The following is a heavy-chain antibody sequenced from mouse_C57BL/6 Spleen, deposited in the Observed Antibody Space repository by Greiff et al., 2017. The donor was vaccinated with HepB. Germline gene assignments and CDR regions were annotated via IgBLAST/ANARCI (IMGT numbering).Heavy chain of an antibody. CDR3: ASELGRIGY. CDR2: ISSGSSTI. J-gene: IGHJ2*01. CDR1: GFTFSDYG. Sequence: DVHLVESGGGLVKPGGSLKLSCAASGFTFSDYGMHWVRQAPEKGLEWVAYISSGSSTIYYADTVKGRLTISRDNAKNTLFLQMTSLRSEDTAMYYCASELGRIGYWGQGTTLTVSS. D-gene: IGHD4-1*01. V-gene: IGHV5-17*01.